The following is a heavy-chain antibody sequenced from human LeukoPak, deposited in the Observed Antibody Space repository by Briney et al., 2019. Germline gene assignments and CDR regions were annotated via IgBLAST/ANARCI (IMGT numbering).Heavy chain of an antibody. V-gene: IGHV4-59*01. J-gene: IGHJ4*02. D-gene: IGHD3-9*01. CDR3: ARGDFDPIYPYFDY. Sequence: SETLSLTCTVSGGSISGYYWSWIRQPPGKGLEWIGYIYYSGSTNYNPSLKSRVTISVDTSKNQFSLKLSSVTAADTAVYYCARGDFDPIYPYFDYWGQGTLVTVSS. CDR2: IYYSGST. CDR1: GGSISGYY.